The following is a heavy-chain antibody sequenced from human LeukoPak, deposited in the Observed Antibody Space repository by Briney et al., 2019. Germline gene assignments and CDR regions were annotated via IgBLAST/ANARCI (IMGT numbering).Heavy chain of an antibody. CDR3: AHVAGWAAAGTYYFDY. D-gene: IGHD6-13*01. J-gene: IGHJ4*02. V-gene: IGHV3-23*01. CDR1: GFTFSSYA. CDR2: ISGSGGST. Sequence: GGSLGLSCAASGFTFSSYAMSWVRQAPGKGLEWVSAISGSGGSTYYADSVKGRFTISRDNSKNTLYLQMNSLRAEDTAVYYCAHVAGWAAAGTYYFDYWGQGTLVTVSS.